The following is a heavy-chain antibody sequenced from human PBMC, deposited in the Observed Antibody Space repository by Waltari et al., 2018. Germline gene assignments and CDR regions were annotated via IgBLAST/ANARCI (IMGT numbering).Heavy chain of an antibody. Sequence: EVQLVESGGGLVQPGGSLSLSCAASGCTFSSYWMQWRRQAPGKGMGGVSRINTNGSSTSYADSVKGRFTISGDTSKNTLYLQMSSLSAEDMAVYYCARSAWGYPFDYWGQGTLVTVSS. CDR2: INTNGSST. CDR3: ARSAWGYPFDY. V-gene: IGHV3-74*01. CDR1: GCTFSSYW. J-gene: IGHJ4*02. D-gene: IGHD5-12*01.